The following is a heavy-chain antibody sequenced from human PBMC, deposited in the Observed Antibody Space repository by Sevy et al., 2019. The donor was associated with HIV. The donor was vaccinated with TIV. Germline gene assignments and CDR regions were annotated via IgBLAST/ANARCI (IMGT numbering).Heavy chain of an antibody. D-gene: IGHD3-16*01. CDR1: GFTFSSYA. CDR3: AKVRRFPFAYFDY. V-gene: IGHV3-23*01. J-gene: IGHJ4*02. Sequence: GGSLRLSCAASGFTFSSYAMSWVRQAPGKGLEWVSAISGSGGSTYYADSVKGRFTISRDNSKNMLYLQMNSLGAEDTAVYYCAKVRRFPFAYFDYWGQGTLVTVSS. CDR2: ISGSGGST.